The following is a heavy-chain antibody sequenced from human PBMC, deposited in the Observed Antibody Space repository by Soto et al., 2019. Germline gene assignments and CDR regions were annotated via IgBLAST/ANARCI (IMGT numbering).Heavy chain of an antibody. J-gene: IGHJ4*02. Sequence: GGSLRLSCAASGFTFSTYAMGWVRQAPGKGLELVSVVSSGGGTHYADSVKGRFTVSRDNSKNTLSLQMNSLRADDTAVYYCAKRRGAGGHFDYWGQGALVTVYS. V-gene: IGHV3-23*01. D-gene: IGHD2-15*01. CDR3: AKRRGAGGHFDY. CDR2: VSSGGGT. CDR1: GFTFSTYA.